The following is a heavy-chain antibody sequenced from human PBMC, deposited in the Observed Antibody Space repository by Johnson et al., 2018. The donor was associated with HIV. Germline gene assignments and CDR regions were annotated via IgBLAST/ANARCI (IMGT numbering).Heavy chain of an antibody. CDR3: ARSSTVVTPHDI. CDR2: ISWDGGST. Sequence: VHLVEYGGGVVQPGGSLRLSCAASGFPFDDYTMHWVRKAPGKGLEWVSLISWDGGSTYYADSVKGRFTISRDNSKNTLYLQMNSLRAEDTAVYYCARSSTVVTPHDIWGQGTMVTVSS. D-gene: IGHD4-23*01. J-gene: IGHJ3*02. V-gene: IGHV3-43*01. CDR1: GFPFDDYT.